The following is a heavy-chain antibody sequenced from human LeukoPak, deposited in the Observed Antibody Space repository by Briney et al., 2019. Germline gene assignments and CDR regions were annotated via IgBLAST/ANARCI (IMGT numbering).Heavy chain of an antibody. Sequence: PGGSLRLSCAAAGFTFNNYAMSWVRQAPGKGLKWASGISSGGSTYYADSVKGRFTISRDNSKNTLYLQMNSLRAEDTAVYYCAKDTYSTSPYYFDYWGQGTLVTVSS. CDR1: GFTFNNYA. V-gene: IGHV3-23*01. D-gene: IGHD1-26*01. J-gene: IGHJ4*02. CDR3: AKDTYSTSPYYFDY. CDR2: ISSGGST.